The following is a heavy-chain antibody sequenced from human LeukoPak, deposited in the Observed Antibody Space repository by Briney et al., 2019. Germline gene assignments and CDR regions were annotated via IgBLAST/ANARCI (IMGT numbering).Heavy chain of an antibody. CDR3: ASGDYGDPPLNY. CDR1: GYTFTGYF. D-gene: IGHD4/OR15-4a*01. Sequence: GASVKVSCKASGYTFTGYFVHWVRQAPGQGLQWMGWINPNTGGTNYAQKFQGRVTMTRDTSISTAYMELSRLRSDDTAVYYCASGDYGDPPLNYWGQGTLVTVPS. J-gene: IGHJ4*02. V-gene: IGHV1-2*02. CDR2: INPNTGGT.